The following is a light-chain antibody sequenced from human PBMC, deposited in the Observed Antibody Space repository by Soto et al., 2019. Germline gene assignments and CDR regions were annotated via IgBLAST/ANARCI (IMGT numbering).Light chain of an antibody. CDR3: QHYQT. V-gene: IGKV3-20*01. J-gene: IGKJ1*01. CDR2: GAS. CDR1: QSISSSF. Sequence: TQSPSSLSASVGDRVTITCRASQSISSSFLAWYQQKPGQAPRLLIYGASSRATAIPDRFSGSGSGTDFTLTINRLEPEDFAVYYCQHYQTFGQGTKVDIK.